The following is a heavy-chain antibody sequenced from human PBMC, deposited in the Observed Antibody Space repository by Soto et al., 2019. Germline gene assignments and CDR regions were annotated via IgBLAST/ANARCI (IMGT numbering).Heavy chain of an antibody. Sequence: EVQLVESGGGLVQPGGSLRLSCAASGFTFSSSDMHWVRQATVKGLEWVSAIGTAGDTYYPGSVKGRFTISRENDKNSLYLQMNSLRAGDTAVYYCARDRGTMVRGPWFDPWGQGTLVTVSS. CDR2: IGTAGDT. CDR1: GFTFSSSD. D-gene: IGHD3-10*01. J-gene: IGHJ5*02. CDR3: ARDRGTMVRGPWFDP. V-gene: IGHV3-13*04.